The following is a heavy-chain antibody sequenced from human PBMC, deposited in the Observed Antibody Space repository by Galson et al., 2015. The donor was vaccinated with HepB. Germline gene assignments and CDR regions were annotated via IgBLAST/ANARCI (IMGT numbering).Heavy chain of an antibody. CDR1: GGSVSSASFY. J-gene: IGHJ4*02. D-gene: IGHD3-16*01. CDR3: ARNPTLIFFPQYYFDY. Sequence: ETLSLTCTVSGGSVSSASFYWNWIRQPPGKGLEWIGNIYYSGSTNYNPSLQSRVTISIDTSKNQFSLKLSSVTAADTAVYFCARNPTLIFFPQYYFDYWGQGTLVTVSS. V-gene: IGHV4-61*01. CDR2: IYYSGST.